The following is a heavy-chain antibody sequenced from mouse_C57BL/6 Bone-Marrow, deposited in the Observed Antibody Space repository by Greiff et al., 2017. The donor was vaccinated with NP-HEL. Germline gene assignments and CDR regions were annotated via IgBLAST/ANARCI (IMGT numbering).Heavy chain of an antibody. V-gene: IGHV1-75*01. J-gene: IGHJ2*01. D-gene: IGHD2-3*01. CDR3: ARDGYYVYYFDY. CDR2: IFPGSGST. CDR1: GYTFTDYY. Sequence: SGPELVKPGTSVKISCKASGYTFTDYYINWVKQRPGQGLEWIGWIFPGSGSTYYNEKFKGKATLTVDKSSSTAYMLLSSLTSEDSAVYFCARDGYYVYYFDYWGQGTTLTVSS.